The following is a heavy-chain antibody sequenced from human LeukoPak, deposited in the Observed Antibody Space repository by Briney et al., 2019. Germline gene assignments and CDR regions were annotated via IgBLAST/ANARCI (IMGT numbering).Heavy chain of an antibody. CDR2: MSRSADRI. J-gene: IGHJ4*01. V-gene: IGHV3-48*03. CDR1: GGPLSTYE. D-gene: IGHD5-24*01. Sequence: PGGSLSLSCTIFGGPLSTYEFNWVRPSPGKGPEWISYMSRSADRIDHADSVKGRFTMSRDNAKNSVYLQMNSLRVDDTAIYYCATRLPFTGYKNWGQGTLVTVSS. CDR3: ATRLPFTGYKN.